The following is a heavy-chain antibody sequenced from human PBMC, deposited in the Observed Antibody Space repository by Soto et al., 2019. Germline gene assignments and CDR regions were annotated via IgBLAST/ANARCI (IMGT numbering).Heavy chain of an antibody. V-gene: IGHV3-33*01. J-gene: IGHJ6*02. Sequence: QVQLVESGGGVVQPWRSLRLSCAASGFTFSSYGMHWVRQAPGKGLEWVAVIWYDGSNKYSADSVKGRFTISRDNSKNTLYLQMNSLRAEDTAVDYCARDPVVSGGWVRGMDVWCQGTTVTVSS. D-gene: IGHD6-19*01. CDR3: ARDPVVSGGWVRGMDV. CDR2: IWYDGSNK. CDR1: GFTFSSYG.